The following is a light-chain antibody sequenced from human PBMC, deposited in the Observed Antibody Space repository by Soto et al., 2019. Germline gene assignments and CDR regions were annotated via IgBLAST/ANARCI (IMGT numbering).Light chain of an antibody. Sequence: ILMTQSPISLPVTPGEPASISCRSSQSLLHSNGYNYLDWYLQKPGQSPQLLIYLGSNRASGVPDRFSGSGSGTDFTLKISRVEAEDVGVYYCMQALQTPLTFGGGTKVDIK. CDR3: MQALQTPLT. CDR1: QSLLHSNGYNY. V-gene: IGKV2-28*01. J-gene: IGKJ4*01. CDR2: LGS.